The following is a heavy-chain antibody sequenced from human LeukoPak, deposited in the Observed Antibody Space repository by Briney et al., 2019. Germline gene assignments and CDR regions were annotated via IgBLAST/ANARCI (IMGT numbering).Heavy chain of an antibody. J-gene: IGHJ4*02. D-gene: IGHD2-15*01. CDR2: INWNGGSR. Sequence: PGGSLRLSCAASGFTFDDYAMSWVRQAPGKGLEWVSGINWNGGSRGYADSVKGRFTIARDNAKNSLYLQMNSLRAEDTALYYCARGYCSGGSCDRTLDFDYWGQGTLVTVSS. V-gene: IGHV3-20*04. CDR1: GFTFDDYA. CDR3: ARGYCSGGSCDRTLDFDY.